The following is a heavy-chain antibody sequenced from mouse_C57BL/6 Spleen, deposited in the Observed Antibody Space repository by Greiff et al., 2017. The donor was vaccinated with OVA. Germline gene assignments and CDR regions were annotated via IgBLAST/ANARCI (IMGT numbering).Heavy chain of an antibody. J-gene: IGHJ2*01. CDR1: GYTFTSYW. V-gene: IGHV1-72*01. Sequence: QVQLQQPGAELVKPGASVKLSCKASGYTFTSYWMHWVKQRPGRGLEWIGGIDPNSGGTKYNEKFKSKATLTVDKPSSTAYMQLSSLTSEDSAVYYCASRDDGYYVDYFDYWGQGTTLTVSS. D-gene: IGHD2-3*01. CDR2: IDPNSGGT. CDR3: ASRDDGYYVDYFDY.